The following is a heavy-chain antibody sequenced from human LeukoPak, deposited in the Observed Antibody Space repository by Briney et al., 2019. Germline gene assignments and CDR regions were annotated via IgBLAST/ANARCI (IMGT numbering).Heavy chain of an antibody. D-gene: IGHD2-2*02. CDR3: ARDIVVVPAAIRPSYYYYGMDV. V-gene: IGHV4-59*01. Sequence: PSETLSLTCTVSGGSISSYYWSWIRQPPGQGLEWIGYIYYSGSTNYNPSLKSRVTISVDTSKNQFSLKLSSVTAADTAVYYCARDIVVVPAAIRPSYYYYGMDVWGQGTTVTVSS. J-gene: IGHJ6*02. CDR1: GGSISSYY. CDR2: IYYSGST.